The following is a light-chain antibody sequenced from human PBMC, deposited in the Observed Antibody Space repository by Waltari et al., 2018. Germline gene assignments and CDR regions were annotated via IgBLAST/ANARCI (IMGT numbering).Light chain of an antibody. CDR2: EVT. J-gene: IGLJ1*01. V-gene: IGLV2-23*02. CDR3: CSYVGLGIYV. CDR1: SSDVGNYNL. Sequence: QSGLTQPASVSGSPGPSITIPCTGTSSDVGNYNLVSWYQQYAGKAPKLRVYEVTKRASGVSDRFSASKSGNTASLTIAGLQSEDGADYYCCSYVGLGIYVFGTGTKVTVL.